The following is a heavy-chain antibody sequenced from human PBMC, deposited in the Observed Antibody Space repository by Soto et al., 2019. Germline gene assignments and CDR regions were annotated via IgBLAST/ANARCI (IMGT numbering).Heavy chain of an antibody. V-gene: IGHV3-23*01. CDR1: GFTFSSYA. J-gene: IGHJ4*02. CDR3: AKDLGGYDYYFDY. CDR2: ISGSGGST. Sequence: EVQLLESGGGLVQPGGSLRLSCAASGFTFSSYAMSWVRQAPGKGLEWVSAISGSGGSTYYADSVKGRFTISRDNSKNTLYLQMNSLRAVDTVVYYCAKDLGGYDYYFDYWGQGTLVTVSS. D-gene: IGHD5-12*01.